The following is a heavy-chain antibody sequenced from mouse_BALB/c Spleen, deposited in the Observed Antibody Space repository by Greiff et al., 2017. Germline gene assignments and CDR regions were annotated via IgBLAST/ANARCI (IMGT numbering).Heavy chain of an antibody. V-gene: IGHV1S81*02. CDR3: ARPYYRYLDD. D-gene: IGHD2-14*01. J-gene: IGHJ2*01. CDR1: GYTFTSYW. CDR2: INPSNGRT. Sequence: QVQLKQPGAELVKPGASVKLSCKASGYTFTSYWMHWVKQRPGQGLEWIGEINPSNGRTNYNEKFKSKATLTVDKSSSTAYMQLSSLTSEDSAVYYCARPYYRYLDDWGQGTTLTVSS.